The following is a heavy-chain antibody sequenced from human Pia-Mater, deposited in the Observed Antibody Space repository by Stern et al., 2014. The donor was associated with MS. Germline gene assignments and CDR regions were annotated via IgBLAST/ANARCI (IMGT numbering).Heavy chain of an antibody. CDR3: ARRAGGLIAAGSLGY. CDR2: ISTESSYI. Sequence: EVQLVESGGRLVKPGESLPLSCAASGFPFDTYTLHWVRQSPGRGLEWISSISTESSYIHYADSVKGRFTLSRDNANNALYLQMNSLRPEDTAVYYCARRAGGLIAAGSLGYWGQGILVTVSS. J-gene: IGHJ4*02. D-gene: IGHD6-25*01. V-gene: IGHV3-21*01. CDR1: GFPFDTYT.